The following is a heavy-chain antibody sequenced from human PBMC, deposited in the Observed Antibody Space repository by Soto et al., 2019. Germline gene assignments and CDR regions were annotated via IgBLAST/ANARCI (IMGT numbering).Heavy chain of an antibody. CDR1: GGSISSSSYY. V-gene: IGHV4-39*02. CDR2: IYYSGST. J-gene: IGHJ4*02. D-gene: IGHD3-3*01. CDR3: AREMAEIATYYDFWSGTKTPPVYYFDY. Sequence: QLQLQESGPGLVKPSETLSLTCTVSGGSISSSSYYWGWIRQPPGKGLEWIGSIYYSGSTYYNPSLKSRVTISVDTSKNQFSLKLSSVTAADTAVYYCAREMAEIATYYDFWSGTKTPPVYYFDYWGQGTLVTVSS.